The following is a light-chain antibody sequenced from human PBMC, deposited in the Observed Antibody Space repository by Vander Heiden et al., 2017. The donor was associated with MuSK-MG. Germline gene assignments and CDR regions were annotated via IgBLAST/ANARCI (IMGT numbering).Light chain of an antibody. CDR3: HQHYTTHT. CDR2: WAS. J-gene: IGKJ4*01. Sequence: DIVMTQSPDSLAVSLGERATINCKSSQSLLSRSNNKNYLAWYQQKPGQPPKLLISWASTREYGVPDRFRGSGSGTDFTLTVSSLQAEDVAVYYCHQHYTTHTFGGGTKVEIK. CDR1: QSLLSRSNNKNY. V-gene: IGKV4-1*01.